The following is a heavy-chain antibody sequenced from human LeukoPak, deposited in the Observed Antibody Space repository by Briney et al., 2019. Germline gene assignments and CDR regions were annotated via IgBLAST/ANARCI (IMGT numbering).Heavy chain of an antibody. J-gene: IGHJ6*02. V-gene: IGHV4-34*01. CDR1: GGSFSGYY. Sequence: SETLSLTCAVYGGSFSGYYWSSIRQPPGKGLEWIGEINHSGSTNYNPYLKSRVTISVDTSKNQFSLKLSSVTAAGTAVYYCAKRTKYYSNYYYYGMDVWGQGTTVTVSS. CDR3: AKRTKYYSNYYYYGMDV. D-gene: IGHD4-11*01. CDR2: INHSGST.